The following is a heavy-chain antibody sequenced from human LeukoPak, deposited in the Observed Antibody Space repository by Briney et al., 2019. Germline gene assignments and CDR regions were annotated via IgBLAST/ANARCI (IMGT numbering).Heavy chain of an antibody. Sequence: PGGCLRLSCAASGFTFSDYYMSWIRQAPGKGLEWVSYISSSGSTIYYADSVKGRFTISRDNAKDSLYLQMNSLRAEDTAVYYCARDKVYGDYGDVAWGQGTLVTVSS. CDR3: ARDKVYGDYGDVA. D-gene: IGHD4-17*01. V-gene: IGHV3-11*01. CDR2: ISSSGSTI. CDR1: GFTFSDYY. J-gene: IGHJ5*02.